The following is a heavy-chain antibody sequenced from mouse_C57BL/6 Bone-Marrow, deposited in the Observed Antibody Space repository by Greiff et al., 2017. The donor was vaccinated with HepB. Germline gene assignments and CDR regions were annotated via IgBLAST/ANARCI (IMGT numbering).Heavy chain of an antibody. J-gene: IGHJ4*01. Sequence: EVQRVESGGGLVKPGGSLKLSCAASGFTFSSYTMSWVRQTPEKRLEWVATISGGGGNTYYPDSVKGRFTISRDNAKNTLYLQMSSLRSEDTALYYCARHILGLRFYAMDYWGQGTSVTVSS. D-gene: IGHD2-2*01. V-gene: IGHV5-9*01. CDR2: ISGGGGNT. CDR1: GFTFSSYT. CDR3: ARHILGLRFYAMDY.